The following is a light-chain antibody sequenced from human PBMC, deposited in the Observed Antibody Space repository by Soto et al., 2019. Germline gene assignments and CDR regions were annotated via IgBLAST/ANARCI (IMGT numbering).Light chain of an antibody. CDR1: QSVSSY. CDR2: DAS. J-gene: IGKJ2*01. CDR3: QQRSNWPRT. Sequence: EIVLTQSPATLSLSPGERATLSCRASQSVSSYLAWYQQKPGQAPRLLIYDASNRATGIPARFSGSGSGTDFALTISSPEPEDFAVYYCQQRSNWPRTFCQGTKLEIK. V-gene: IGKV3-11*01.